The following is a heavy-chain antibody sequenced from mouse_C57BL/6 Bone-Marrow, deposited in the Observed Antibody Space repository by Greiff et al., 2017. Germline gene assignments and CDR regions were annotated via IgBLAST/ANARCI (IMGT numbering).Heavy chain of an antibody. J-gene: IGHJ2*01. D-gene: IGHD1-1*01. CDR2: IDPSDSET. V-gene: IGHV1-52*01. Sequence: QVQLQQPGAELVRPGSSVKLSCKASGYTFTSYWMHWVKQRPIQGLEWIGNIDPSDSETHYNQKFKDKATLTVDKSSSTAYMQLSSLKSEDSAVYYCAREGTVVAPFDYWGQGTTLTVSS. CDR1: GYTFTSYW. CDR3: AREGTVVAPFDY.